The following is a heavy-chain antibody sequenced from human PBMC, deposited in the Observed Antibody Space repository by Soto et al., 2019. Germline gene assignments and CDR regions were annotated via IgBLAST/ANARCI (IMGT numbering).Heavy chain of an antibody. CDR2: ITAYNGNT. J-gene: IGHJ5*02. CDR3: ARDTRLEAAAGPSWFDP. D-gene: IGHD6-13*01. CDR1: GYNFKSYG. V-gene: IGHV1-18*04. Sequence: GASVKVSCKTSGYNFKSYGVNWVRQAPGQGLEWMGWITAYNGNTNYAQKLQGRVTMTTDTSTSTAYMELRSLRSDDTAVYYCARDTRLEAAAGPSWFDPWGQGTLVTVSS.